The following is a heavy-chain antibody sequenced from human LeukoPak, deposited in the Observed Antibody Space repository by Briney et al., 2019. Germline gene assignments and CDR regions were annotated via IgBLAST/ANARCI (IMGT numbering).Heavy chain of an antibody. CDR1: GGSFSGYY. D-gene: IGHD3-10*01. CDR2: IYYSGST. Sequence: SETLSLTCAVYGGSFSGYYWSWIRQPPGKGLEWIGYIYYSGSTNYNPSLKSRVTISVDTSKNQFSLKLSSVTAADTAVYYCARSYYGSGSYPLDYWGQGTLVTVSS. J-gene: IGHJ4*02. CDR3: ARSYYGSGSYPLDY. V-gene: IGHV4-59*01.